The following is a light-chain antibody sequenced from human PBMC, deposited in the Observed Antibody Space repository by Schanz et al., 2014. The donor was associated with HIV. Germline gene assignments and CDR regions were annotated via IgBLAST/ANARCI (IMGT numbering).Light chain of an antibody. V-gene: IGKV3-20*01. Sequence: EIVVTQSPGTLSLSPGERATLSCRASQSVSAGYLAWYQQKPGQAPRLLIYGASTRATGIPDRFSGSGSGTDFTLTISRLEPEDFAVYYCQQYAALPQTFGQGTKLEI. CDR3: QQYAALPQT. CDR2: GAS. CDR1: QSVSAGY. J-gene: IGKJ2*01.